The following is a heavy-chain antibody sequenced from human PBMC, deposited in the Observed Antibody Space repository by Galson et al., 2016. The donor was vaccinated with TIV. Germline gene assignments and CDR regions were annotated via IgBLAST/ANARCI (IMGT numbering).Heavy chain of an antibody. D-gene: IGHD3-22*01. V-gene: IGHV1-69*13. CDR1: GGIFNIYA. CDR3: ARGSDYYDGSGYQN. Sequence: SVKVSCKASGGIFNIYAISWVRQAPGQGLEWMGRIIAIFGTTNYAQKFQGRVTITADESTSTVYMELRSLISEDTAVYYCARGSDYYDGSGYQNWGQGTLVTVSS. CDR2: IIAIFGTT. J-gene: IGHJ4*02.